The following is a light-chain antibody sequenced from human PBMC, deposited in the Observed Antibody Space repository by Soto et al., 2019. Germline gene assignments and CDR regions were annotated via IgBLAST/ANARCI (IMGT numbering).Light chain of an antibody. Sequence: DIQMTQSPSTVSASVGDSVTITCRASQSISSWLAWYQQKPGKAPKLLIYKASSLESGVPSRFSGSGSGTEFTLTISSLQPDDFANYYCQHYSTYSRTFGQGTKVEIK. V-gene: IGKV1-5*03. J-gene: IGKJ1*01. CDR1: QSISSW. CDR2: KAS. CDR3: QHYSTYSRT.